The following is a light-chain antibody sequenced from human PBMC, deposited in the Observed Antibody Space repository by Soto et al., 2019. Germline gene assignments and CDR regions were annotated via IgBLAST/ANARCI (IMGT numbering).Light chain of an antibody. Sequence: EIVLTQSPGTLSLSPGERATLSCRASQSVSSSYLAWYQQKPDQAPRLLIYGASSRATGIPERFSGSGSGTDFTLPISRLEPEDFAVYYCQQYGSSPGYTFGQGTRLEIK. CDR3: QQYGSSPGYT. CDR1: QSVSSSY. V-gene: IGKV3-20*01. CDR2: GAS. J-gene: IGKJ2*01.